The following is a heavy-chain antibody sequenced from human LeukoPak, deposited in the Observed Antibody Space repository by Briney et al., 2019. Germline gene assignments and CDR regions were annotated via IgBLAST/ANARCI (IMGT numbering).Heavy chain of an antibody. CDR3: ARTGYCSSTSCYISPDAFDI. CDR2: INPNSGGT. D-gene: IGHD2-2*02. Sequence: ASVKVSCKASGYTFTGYYMHWVRQAPGQGLEWMGWINPNSGGTNYAQKFQGRVTMTRDTSISTAYMELSRLRSDDTAVYYCARTGYCSSTSCYISPDAFDIWGQGTMVTVSS. V-gene: IGHV1-2*02. CDR1: GYTFTGYY. J-gene: IGHJ3*02.